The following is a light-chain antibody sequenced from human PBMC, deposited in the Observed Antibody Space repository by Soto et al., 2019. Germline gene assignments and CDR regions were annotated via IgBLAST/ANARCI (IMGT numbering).Light chain of an antibody. V-gene: IGKV1-5*03. CDR3: QQYNSYWT. Sequence: DIQMTQSPSTLSASVGDRVTITCRAGQSISSWLAWYQQKPGKAPKLLIYQASTLESGVPFRFSGSGSGTEFTLTISSLQPDDFATYFCQQYNSYWTFGQGTKVEIK. J-gene: IGKJ1*01. CDR2: QAS. CDR1: QSISSW.